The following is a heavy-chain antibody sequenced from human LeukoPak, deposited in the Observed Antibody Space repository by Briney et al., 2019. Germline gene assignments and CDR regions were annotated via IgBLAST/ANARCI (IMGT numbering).Heavy chain of an antibody. J-gene: IGHJ4*02. CDR3: AKDVIAAADTEGFDY. CDR1: GFTFSSYG. D-gene: IGHD6-13*01. Sequence: PGRSLRLSCAASGFTFSSYGMHWVRQAPGKGLEWVAVISYDGSNKYYADSVKGRFTISRDNSKNTLYLQMNSLRAEDTAVYYCAKDVIAAADTEGFDYWGQRTLVTVSS. CDR2: ISYDGSNK. V-gene: IGHV3-30*18.